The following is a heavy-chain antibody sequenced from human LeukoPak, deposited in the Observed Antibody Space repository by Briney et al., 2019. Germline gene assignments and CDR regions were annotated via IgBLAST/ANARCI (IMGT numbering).Heavy chain of an antibody. CDR1: GFTFSSYA. J-gene: IGHJ4*02. D-gene: IGHD3-22*01. Sequence: GGSLILSCAASGFTFSSYAMSWVRQAPGKGLEWVSAISGSGGSTYYADSVKGRFTISRDNSKNTLYLQMNSPRAEDTAVYYCAKDPYYYDSSGYPRYFDYWGQGTLVTVSS. V-gene: IGHV3-23*01. CDR3: AKDPYYYDSSGYPRYFDY. CDR2: ISGSGGST.